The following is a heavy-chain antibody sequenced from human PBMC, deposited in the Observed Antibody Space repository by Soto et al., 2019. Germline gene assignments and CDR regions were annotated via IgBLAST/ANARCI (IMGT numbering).Heavy chain of an antibody. CDR2: IYTSGST. CDR3: ARGVAARPGYYYGLDV. Sequence: WETLSLTCSVSSGSISSYYWSWIREPAGKGLEWIGRIYTSGSTNYNPSLKSRVTMSVDTSKNQFSLKLSSVTAADTAVYYCARGVAARPGYYYGLDVWGQGTTVTVSS. J-gene: IGHJ6*02. CDR1: SGSISSYY. D-gene: IGHD6-6*01. V-gene: IGHV4-4*07.